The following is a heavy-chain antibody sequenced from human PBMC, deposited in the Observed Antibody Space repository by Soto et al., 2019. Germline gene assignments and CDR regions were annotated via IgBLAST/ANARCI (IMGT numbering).Heavy chain of an antibody. CDR3: VKDWTGDKCPCMDV. CDR1: GFTFGSYA. J-gene: IGHJ6*02. Sequence: PGGSLRLSCAASGFTFGSYAMTWVRQAPGKGLEWVSSISGSDGTTYYKESVKGRFTISRDNSKNTLTLQMKSLRVEDTAVYYCVKDWTGDKCPCMDVWGQGTTVTVSS. D-gene: IGHD2-8*02. CDR2: ISGSDGTT. V-gene: IGHV3-23*01.